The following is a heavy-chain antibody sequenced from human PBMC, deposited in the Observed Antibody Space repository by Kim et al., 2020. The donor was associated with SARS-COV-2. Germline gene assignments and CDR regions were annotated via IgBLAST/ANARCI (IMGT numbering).Heavy chain of an antibody. V-gene: IGHV1-69*13. J-gene: IGHJ4*02. D-gene: IGHD3-10*01. CDR3: AREAFDYGSGSYYFDY. CDR1: GGTFSSYA. CDR2: IIPIFGTA. Sequence: SVKVSCKASGGTFSSYAISWVRQAPGQGLEWMGGIIPIFGTANYAQKFQGRVTITADESTSTAYMELSSLRSEDTAVYYCAREAFDYGSGSYYFDYWGQGTLVTVSS.